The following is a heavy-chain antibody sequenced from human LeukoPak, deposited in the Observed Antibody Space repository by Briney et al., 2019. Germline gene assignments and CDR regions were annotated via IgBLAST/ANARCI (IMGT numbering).Heavy chain of an antibody. D-gene: IGHD1-7*01. CDR2: IKQDGSEK. CDR1: GFTFSSYW. V-gene: IGHV3-7*01. Sequence: GXLRLSXAASGFTFSSYWMSWIRQAPGKGLEWVANIKQDGSEKYYVDSVKGRFTISRDNAKNSLYLQMNSLRADDTAVYYCAREGPRVTGTTRTWFDPWGQGTLVTVSS. J-gene: IGHJ5*02. CDR3: AREGPRVTGTTRTWFDP.